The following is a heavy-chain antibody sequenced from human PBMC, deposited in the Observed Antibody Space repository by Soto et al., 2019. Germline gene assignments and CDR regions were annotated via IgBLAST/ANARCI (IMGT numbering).Heavy chain of an antibody. V-gene: IGHV4-59*04. Sequence: PSETLSLTCTVSGGSISSYYWSWIRQPPGKGLEWIGYIDYSGSTYYNPSPKSRVTMSLDTSKNQLSLKLSSVTAVDTAVYYCARSPVVVAATIRYYFDYWGQGTLVTVSS. D-gene: IGHD2-15*01. CDR3: ARSPVVVAATIRYYFDY. CDR2: IDYSGST. CDR1: GGSISSYY. J-gene: IGHJ4*02.